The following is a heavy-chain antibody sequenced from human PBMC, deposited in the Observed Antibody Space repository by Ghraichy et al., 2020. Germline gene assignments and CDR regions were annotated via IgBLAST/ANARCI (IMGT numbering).Heavy chain of an antibody. CDR2: ISGSGGST. CDR3: AKDISGDHSSSWYWYYFDY. D-gene: IGHD6-13*01. Sequence: LSLTCAASGFTFSSYAMSWVRQAPGKGLEWVSAISGSGGSTYYADSVKGRFTISRDNSKNTLYLQMNSLRAEDTAVYYCAKDISGDHSSSWYWYYFDYWGQGSLVTVSS. CDR1: GFTFSSYA. V-gene: IGHV3-23*01. J-gene: IGHJ4*02.